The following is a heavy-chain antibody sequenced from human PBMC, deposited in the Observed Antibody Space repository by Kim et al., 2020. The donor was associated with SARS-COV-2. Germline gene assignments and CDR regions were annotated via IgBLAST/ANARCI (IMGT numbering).Heavy chain of an antibody. J-gene: IGHJ6*02. D-gene: IGHD6-19*01. CDR2: IRSKANSYAT. V-gene: IGHV3-73*01. CDR3: TRPAGKQWLVESHYYYYGMDV. Sequence: GGSLRLSCAASGFTFSGSAMHWVRQASGKGLEWVGRIRSKANSYATAYAASVKGRFTISRDDSKNTAYLQMNSLKTEDTAVYYCTRPAGKQWLVESHYYYYGMDVWGQGTTVTVSS. CDR1: GFTFSGSA.